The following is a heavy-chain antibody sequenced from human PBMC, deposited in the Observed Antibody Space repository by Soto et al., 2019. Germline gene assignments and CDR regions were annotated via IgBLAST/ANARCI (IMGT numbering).Heavy chain of an antibody. CDR2: ISYDRINK. J-gene: IGHJ4*02. CDR1: GFICSSCA. Sequence: QVQLVESGGGVVQPGRSLRLSCAASGFICSSCAIHWVRQAPGKGLEGVAVISYDRINKYYGDSVKVRFAISRDNSKNTQHPPMNTLSAADTAVDYCVKARAPFADGRERGDYWGQGTLVAVSS. CDR3: VKARAPFADGRERGDY. V-gene: IGHV3-30*09. D-gene: IGHD4-17*01.